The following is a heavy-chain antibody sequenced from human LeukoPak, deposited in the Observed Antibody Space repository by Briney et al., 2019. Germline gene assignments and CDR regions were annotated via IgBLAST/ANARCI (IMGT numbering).Heavy chain of an antibody. J-gene: IGHJ4*02. CDR2: ITDSSSSM. CDR3: AKDDRVITTDIHFDY. V-gene: IGHV3-21*01. CDR1: GFTFSSYT. Sequence: GGSLRLSCAASGFTFSSYTMNWVRQAPGKGLEWVSSITDSSSSMYYADSVKGRFTISRDNAKNSLYLQMNSLRAEDTAVYYCAKDDRVITTDIHFDYWGQGTLVTVSS. D-gene: IGHD2-2*02.